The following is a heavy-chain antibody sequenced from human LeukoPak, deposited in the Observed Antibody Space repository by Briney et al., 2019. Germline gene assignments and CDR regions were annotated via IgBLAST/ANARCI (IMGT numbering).Heavy chain of an antibody. CDR3: ARERRYCSGGSCYDFDY. CDR2: IYYSGST. J-gene: IGHJ4*02. V-gene: IGHV4-59*12. CDR1: GGSISNYY. Sequence: PSETLSLTCTVSGGSISNYYWNWIRQPPGKGLEWIGYIYYSGSTNYNPSFKSRVTISVDTSKNQFSLRLSSVTAADTAVYYCARERRYCSGGSCYDFDYWGQGTLVTVSS. D-gene: IGHD2-15*01.